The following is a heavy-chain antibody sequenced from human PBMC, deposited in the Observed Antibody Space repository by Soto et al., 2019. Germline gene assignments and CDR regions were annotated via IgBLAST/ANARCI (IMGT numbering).Heavy chain of an antibody. D-gene: IGHD6-6*01. CDR3: AREGSSSSRYYYYYGMDV. V-gene: IGHV1-69*13. CDR2: IIPIFGTA. CDR1: GDTFSSYA. J-gene: IGHJ6*02. Sequence: GASVKVSCKASGDTFSSYAISWVRQAPGQGLEWMGGIIPIFGTANYAQKFQGRVTITADESTSTAYMELSSLRSEDTAVYYCAREGSSSSRYYYYYGMDVWGQGTTVTVSS.